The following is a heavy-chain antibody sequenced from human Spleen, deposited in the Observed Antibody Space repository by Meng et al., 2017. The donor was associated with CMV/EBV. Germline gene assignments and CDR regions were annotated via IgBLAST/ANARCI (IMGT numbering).Heavy chain of an antibody. D-gene: IGHD1-26*01. CDR1: GFTFGDYV. V-gene: IGHV3-9*01. CDR2: ISWNSGSI. Sequence: GGSLRLSCTGSGFTFGDYVISWVRQVPGKGLEWVSGISWNSGSIAYGDSVKGRFTISRDNAKNSLYLQMNSLRADDTALYYCARVGLGFDIWGQGTLVTVSS. J-gene: IGHJ3*02. CDR3: ARVGLGFDI.